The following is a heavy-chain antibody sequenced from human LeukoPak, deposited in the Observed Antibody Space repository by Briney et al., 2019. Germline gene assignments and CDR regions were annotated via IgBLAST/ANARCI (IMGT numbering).Heavy chain of an antibody. CDR1: GYTFIGYY. V-gene: IGHV1-69*02. J-gene: IGHJ4*02. CDR2: IIPILGIA. D-gene: IGHD6-19*01. CDR3: ARVIAVVSDY. Sequence: GASVKVSCKASGYTFIGYYMHWVRQAPGQGLEWMGRIIPILGIANYAQKFQGRVTITADKSTSTAYMELSSLRSEDTAVYYCARVIAVVSDYWGQGTLVTVSS.